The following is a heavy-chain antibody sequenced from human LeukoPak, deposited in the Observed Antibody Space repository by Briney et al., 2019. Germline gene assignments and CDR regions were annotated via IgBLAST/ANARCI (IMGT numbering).Heavy chain of an antibody. D-gene: IGHD6-6*01. CDR1: GFTFSSYA. J-gene: IGHJ4*02. CDR3: ARVALMYSSSPLDY. Sequence: SGGSLRLSCVASGFTFSSYAMHWVRQAPGKGLEWVAVISYDGSNKYYADSVKGRFTISRDNSKNTLYLQMNSLRAEDTAVYYCARVALMYSSSPLDYWGQGTLVTVSS. CDR2: ISYDGSNK. V-gene: IGHV3-30-3*01.